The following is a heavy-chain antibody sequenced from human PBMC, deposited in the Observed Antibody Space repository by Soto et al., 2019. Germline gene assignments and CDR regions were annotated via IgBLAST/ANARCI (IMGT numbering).Heavy chain of an antibody. CDR1: GYTFTSYY. CDR3: ARRGYCSGGSCYSSGFDY. V-gene: IGHV1-46*01. J-gene: IGHJ4*02. Sequence: ASVKVSCKASGYTFTSYYMHWVRQAPGQGLEWMGIINPSGGSTSYAQKFQGRVTMTRDTSTSTVYMELSGLRSEDTAVYYCARRGYCSGGSCYSSGFDYWGQGTLVTVSS. D-gene: IGHD2-15*01. CDR2: INPSGGST.